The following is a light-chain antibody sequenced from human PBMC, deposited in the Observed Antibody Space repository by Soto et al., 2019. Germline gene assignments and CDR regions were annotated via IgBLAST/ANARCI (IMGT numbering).Light chain of an antibody. J-gene: IGKJ1*01. CDR1: QNVDKW. Sequence: DIQMTQSPSTLSASVGDRVTITCRASQNVDKWLAWYQQNPGKAPKLLIYDASTLESGVPSRFSGGRSGTEFTLTVSSLQPDDFASYYCQQYHTWVTFGQGTKVDFK. CDR3: QQYHTWVT. V-gene: IGKV1-5*01. CDR2: DAS.